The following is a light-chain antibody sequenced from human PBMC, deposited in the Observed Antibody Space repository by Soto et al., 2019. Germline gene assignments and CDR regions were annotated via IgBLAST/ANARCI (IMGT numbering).Light chain of an antibody. CDR3: QSYDSSLSAYV. J-gene: IGLJ1*01. Sequence: QSVLAQPPSVSGAPGQKVTISCTGSSSNIGAGYDLHWYQQLPGTAPKLLLYGNSNRPSGVPDRFSGSKSGTSASLAITGLQAEYEADYYCQSYDSSLSAYVFGTGTKLTVL. V-gene: IGLV1-40*01. CDR1: SSNIGAGYD. CDR2: GNS.